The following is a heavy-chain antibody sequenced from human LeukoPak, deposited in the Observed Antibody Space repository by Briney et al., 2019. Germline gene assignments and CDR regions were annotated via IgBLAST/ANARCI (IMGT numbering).Heavy chain of an antibody. J-gene: IGHJ4*02. CDR3: AKFKGHYGDSEYYFDY. V-gene: IGHV3-21*01. CDR1: GFTVSSIH. D-gene: IGHD3-10*01. CDR2: ITGGSDYI. Sequence: GGSLRLSCAASGFTVSSIHRVWVRQAPGKGLEWVSCITGGSDYIFYADSVRGRFTISRDNAKNSLYLQMNSLRAEDTAVYYCAKFKGHYGDSEYYFDYWGQGTLVTVSS.